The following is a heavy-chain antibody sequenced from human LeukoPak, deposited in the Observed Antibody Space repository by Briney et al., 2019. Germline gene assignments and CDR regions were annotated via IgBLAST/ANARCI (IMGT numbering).Heavy chain of an antibody. J-gene: IGHJ4*02. Sequence: PGRSLRLSCAASGFTLSNYAMTWVRQAPGKGLEWVSAISGSGGTTHSTDSVKGRFTISRDNSKNTLYLQMNSLRAEDTAVYYCAKDNGYGLAAADTLGYFDYWGQGTLVTVSS. CDR2: ISGSGGTT. CDR1: GFTLSNYA. V-gene: IGHV3-23*01. D-gene: IGHD6-13*01. CDR3: AKDNGYGLAAADTLGYFDY.